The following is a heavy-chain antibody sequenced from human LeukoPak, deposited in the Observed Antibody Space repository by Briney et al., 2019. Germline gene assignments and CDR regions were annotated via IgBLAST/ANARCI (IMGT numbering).Heavy chain of an antibody. CDR1: GFTFDDYA. D-gene: IGHD6-13*01. Sequence: GGSLRLSCAASGFTFDDYAMHWVRQAPGKGLEWVSGISWNSGSIGYADSVKGRFTIPRDNAKNSLYLQMNSLRAEDTALYYCAKEGYIAAAGLYYYYYGMDVWGQGTTVTVSS. CDR2: ISWNSGSI. V-gene: IGHV3-9*01. J-gene: IGHJ6*02. CDR3: AKEGYIAAAGLYYYYYGMDV.